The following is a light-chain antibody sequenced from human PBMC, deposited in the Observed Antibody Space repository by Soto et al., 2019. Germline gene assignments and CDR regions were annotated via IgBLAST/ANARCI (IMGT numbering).Light chain of an antibody. CDR2: DVS. CDR1: QSVSSY. J-gene: IGKJ1*01. Sequence: EIVLTHSPATLSLSPWEIATLSCRASQSVSSYLAWYQQKPGQAPRLLIYDVSNRATGIPARFSGSGSGTDFTLTISSLEPEDFAVYYCQQRSNWPPTFGQGTKVDIK. V-gene: IGKV3-11*01. CDR3: QQRSNWPPT.